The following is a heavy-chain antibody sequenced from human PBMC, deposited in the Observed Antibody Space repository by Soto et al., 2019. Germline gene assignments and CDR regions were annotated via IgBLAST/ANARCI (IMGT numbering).Heavy chain of an antibody. D-gene: IGHD3-10*01. CDR2: ISYDGSNR. Sequence: QVQLVESGGGVVQPGRSLRLSCAASGFPFTTYGMHWVREGPGKGLEWVAVISYDGSNRYYADSVKGRFTISRDNSKNTLYLPMNDLRPEDTELSYCVGGTHYFHYRGQGTLVTVSS. CDR1: GFPFTTYG. CDR3: VGGTHYFHY. J-gene: IGHJ4*02. V-gene: IGHV3-30*03.